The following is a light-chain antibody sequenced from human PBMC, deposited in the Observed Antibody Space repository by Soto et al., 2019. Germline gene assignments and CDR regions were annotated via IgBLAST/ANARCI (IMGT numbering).Light chain of an antibody. V-gene: IGLV2-14*01. CDR3: SSYTSSSTEV. Sequence: QSVLTQPASVSGSPGQSITISCVGTSSDIGDYNYVSWYQQHPGKAPKLMIYDVSDRPSGVSNRFSGSKSGNTASLTISGLQAEDEADYYCSSYTSSSTEVFGTGTKVTVL. CDR2: DVS. J-gene: IGLJ1*01. CDR1: SSDIGDYNY.